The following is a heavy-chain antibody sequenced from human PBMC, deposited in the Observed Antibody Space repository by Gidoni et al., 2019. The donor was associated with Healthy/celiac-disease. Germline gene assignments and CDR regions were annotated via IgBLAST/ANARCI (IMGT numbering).Heavy chain of an antibody. CDR3: ARRHGDYEFSSLYYFDY. Sequence: EVQLVKSGAEVKKPGESLKISCKGSGYSFTSYWIGWVRQMPGKGLEWMGIIYPGDSDTRYSPSFQGQVTISADKSISTAYLQWSSLKASDTAMYYCARRHGDYEFSSLYYFDYWGQGTLVTVSS. CDR2: IYPGDSDT. D-gene: IGHD4-17*01. J-gene: IGHJ4*02. CDR1: GYSFTSYW. V-gene: IGHV5-51*01.